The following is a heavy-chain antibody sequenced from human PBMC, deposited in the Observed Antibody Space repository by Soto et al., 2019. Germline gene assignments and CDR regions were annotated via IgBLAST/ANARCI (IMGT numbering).Heavy chain of an antibody. CDR2: IWYDGSNK. Sequence: GGSLRLSCGASGFTFSSYGMHWVRQAPGKGLEWVAVIWYDGSNKYYADSVKGRFTISRDNSKNTLYLQMNSLRAEDTAVYYCARGAEIVVVVAAPTDAFDIWGQGTMVTVSS. V-gene: IGHV3-33*01. D-gene: IGHD2-15*01. CDR3: ARGAEIVVVVAAPTDAFDI. CDR1: GFTFSSYG. J-gene: IGHJ3*02.